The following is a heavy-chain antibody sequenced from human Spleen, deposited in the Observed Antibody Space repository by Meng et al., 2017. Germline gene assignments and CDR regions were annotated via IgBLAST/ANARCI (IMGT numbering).Heavy chain of an antibody. CDR2: IYYSGST. CDR3: ARAPRGTYFDY. V-gene: IGHV4-30-4*01. D-gene: IGHD1-26*01. Sequence: QVQLQESGPGLLKPSQTLSLTCTVSSGSIATYDYYWTWIRQPPEKGLEWIGYIYYSGSTYYNPSLTSRISMSVDPSKSQFSLKVSSVTAADTAVYFCARAPRGTYFDYWGQGTLVTVSS. CDR1: SGSIATYDYY. J-gene: IGHJ4*02.